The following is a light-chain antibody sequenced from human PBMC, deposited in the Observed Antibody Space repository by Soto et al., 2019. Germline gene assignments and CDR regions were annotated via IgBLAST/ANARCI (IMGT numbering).Light chain of an antibody. J-gene: IGLJ1*01. CDR3: SSYTSSSTYV. V-gene: IGLV2-14*01. Sequence: QSALTQPASVSGSPGQSITISCTGTSSDVGGYNYVSWYQQHPGKAPKLMIYEVSNRPSGVSNRFSGSKSGNTASLTISGLKAEDEADYYCSSYTSSSTYVLGTGTQLTVL. CDR2: EVS. CDR1: SSDVGGYNY.